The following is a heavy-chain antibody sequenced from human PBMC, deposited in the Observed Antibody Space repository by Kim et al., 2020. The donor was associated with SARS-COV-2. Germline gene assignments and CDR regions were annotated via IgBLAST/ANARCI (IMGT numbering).Heavy chain of an antibody. Sequence: SETLSLICTVSGGSISSYYWSWIRQPPGKGLEWIGCIYYSGSTNYNPSLKSRVTISVDTSKNQFSLKLSSVTAADTAVYYCARDMRGVGFDPWGQGTLVTVSS. CDR1: GGSISSYY. CDR3: ARDMRGVGFDP. CDR2: IYYSGST. J-gene: IGHJ5*02. D-gene: IGHD3-22*01. V-gene: IGHV4-59*01.